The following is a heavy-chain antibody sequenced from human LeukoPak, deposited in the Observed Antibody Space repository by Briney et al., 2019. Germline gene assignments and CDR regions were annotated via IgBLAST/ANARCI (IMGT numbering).Heavy chain of an antibody. CDR3: AREGRVLLGAIFDY. D-gene: IGHD1-26*01. V-gene: IGHV3-30-3*01. CDR2: ISYDGSNK. CDR1: GFTFSSYA. Sequence: GGSLRLSCAPSGFTFSSYAMHGVRQAPDKGLECVAVISYDGSNKYSADSVKGRFTISRDNSKNTLYLQMNSLRAEDTAVYYCAREGRVLLGAIFDYGGEGTLVTVS. J-gene: IGHJ4*02.